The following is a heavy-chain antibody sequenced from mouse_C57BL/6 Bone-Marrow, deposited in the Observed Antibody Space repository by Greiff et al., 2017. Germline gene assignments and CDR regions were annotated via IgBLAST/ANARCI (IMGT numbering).Heavy chain of an antibody. CDR1: GFSLTSYA. Sequence: VQGVESGPGLVAPSQSLSITCTVSGFSLTSYAISWVRQPPGKGLEWLGVIWTGGGTNYNSALKSRLSISKDNSKSRVFLKMNSLQTDDTARYYCATYSNYPAWFAYWGQGTLVTVSA. V-gene: IGHV2-9-1*01. CDR3: ATYSNYPAWFAY. D-gene: IGHD2-5*01. CDR2: IWTGGGT. J-gene: IGHJ3*01.